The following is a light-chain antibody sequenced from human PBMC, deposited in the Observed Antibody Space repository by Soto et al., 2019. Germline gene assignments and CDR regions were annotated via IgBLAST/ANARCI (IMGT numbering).Light chain of an antibody. CDR3: QQSYSTPRT. V-gene: IGKV1-39*01. CDR1: QSISNY. CDR2: AAS. Sequence: DIQMTPSPSSLSASVGDRVTITCRASQSISNYLNWYEQKSGKAPKLLIYAASILQPGVPSRFSGCGSGTDFTLTISRLQPEDFATYYCQQSYSTPRTFGQGTKVEIK. J-gene: IGKJ1*01.